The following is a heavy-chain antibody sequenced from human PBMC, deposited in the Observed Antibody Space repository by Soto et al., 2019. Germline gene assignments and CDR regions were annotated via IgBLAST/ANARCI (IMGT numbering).Heavy chain of an antibody. CDR2: IWYDGSNK. D-gene: IGHD3-10*01. Sequence: QVQLVESGGGVVQPGRSLRLSCVVSGLTFSNNGMHWVRQAPGKGLEWVAFIWYDGSNKYYADSVKDRFTISRDNSKNTLYLQMDSLRAEDTAVYYCAIDRAVRGVTYFDYWGHGTLVSVSS. CDR3: AIDRAVRGVTYFDY. CDR1: GLTFSNNG. J-gene: IGHJ4*01. V-gene: IGHV3-33*01.